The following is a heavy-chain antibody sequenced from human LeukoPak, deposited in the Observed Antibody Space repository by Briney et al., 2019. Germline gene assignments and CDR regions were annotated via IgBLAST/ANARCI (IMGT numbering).Heavy chain of an antibody. Sequence: GGSLRLSCAASGFTFSSYAMSWVRQAPGKGLEWVSAISGSGGSTYYADSVKGRFTISRDKSKKTLYLQMNSLRAEDTAVYCCAKLPVAGTIRQIDYWGQGTLVTVSS. V-gene: IGHV3-23*01. CDR2: ISGSGGST. CDR1: GFTFSSYA. CDR3: AKLPVAGTIRQIDY. D-gene: IGHD6-19*01. J-gene: IGHJ4*02.